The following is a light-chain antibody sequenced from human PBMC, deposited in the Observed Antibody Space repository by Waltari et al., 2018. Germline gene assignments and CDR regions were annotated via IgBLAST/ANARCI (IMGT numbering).Light chain of an antibody. CDR1: PSIGKY. J-gene: IGKJ1*01. Sequence: DIVLTQCPGTLSLSAGERATPSCRASPSIGKYLVWYQLRPGQAPRLLIYDAYIRAAVIPDRFSVSGSGTDFSLTISRLEPDDFAMYYCQHYVRVPVTFGQGTKVEIK. CDR2: DAY. CDR3: QHYVRVPVT. V-gene: IGKV3-20*01.